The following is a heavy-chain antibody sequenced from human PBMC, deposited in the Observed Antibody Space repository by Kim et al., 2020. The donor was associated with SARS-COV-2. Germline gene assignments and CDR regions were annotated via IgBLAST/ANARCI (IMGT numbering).Heavy chain of an antibody. D-gene: IGHD2-2*01. Sequence: GGSLRLSCAVSGFTFRSYVMSWVRQAPGKGLEWVSDISESGGSTYYADSVKGRFTISRDNSKNTLYLQMNSLRVEDTAVYYCAKEGRSTTSGYWGQGTLVTVSS. CDR1: GFTFRSYV. V-gene: IGHV3-23*01. CDR3: AKEGRSTTSGY. CDR2: ISESGGST. J-gene: IGHJ4*02.